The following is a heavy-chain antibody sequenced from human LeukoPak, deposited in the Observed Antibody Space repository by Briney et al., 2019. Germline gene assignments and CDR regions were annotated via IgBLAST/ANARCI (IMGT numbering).Heavy chain of an antibody. CDR3: ASLARYCGGDCYPI. J-gene: IGHJ4*02. V-gene: IGHV3-11*04. Sequence: PGGSLRLSXAASGFTFSDYYMSWIRQAPGKGLEWVSYISSSGSTIYYADSVKGRFTISRDNAKNSLYLQMNSLRAEDTAVYYCASLARYCGGDCYPIWGQGTLVTVSS. CDR1: GFTFSDYY. D-gene: IGHD2-21*02. CDR2: ISSSGSTI.